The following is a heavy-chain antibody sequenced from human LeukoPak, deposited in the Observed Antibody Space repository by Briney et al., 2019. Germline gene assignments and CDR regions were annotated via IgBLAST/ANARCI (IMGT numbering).Heavy chain of an antibody. Sequence: PGGSLRLSCTASGFTFGDYAMSWVRRAPGKGVEWVGFIRSKAYGGTTEYAAAVKGRFSISIDGFKSIAYSQMNSLKTEDTAVYYCTSDIVVVPAALGAFDIWGQGTMVTVSS. CDR2: IRSKAYGGTT. J-gene: IGHJ3*02. V-gene: IGHV3-49*04. D-gene: IGHD2-2*01. CDR3: TSDIVVVPAALGAFDI. CDR1: GFTFGDYA.